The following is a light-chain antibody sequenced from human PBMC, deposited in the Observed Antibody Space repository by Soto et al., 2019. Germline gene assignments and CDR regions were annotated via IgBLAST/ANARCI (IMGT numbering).Light chain of an antibody. CDR3: GTWDSSLSYYV. V-gene: IGLV1-51*01. J-gene: IGLJ1*01. CDR1: SSNVGNNF. Sequence: QSVLTQPPSVPAAPGQKVTISCSGSSSNVGNNFVSWYQHLPGTAPRLLMSENNKRPSGIPDRFSGSKSSTSATLDITGLQTGDEADYYCGTWDSSLSYYVFGTGTKVTVL. CDR2: ENN.